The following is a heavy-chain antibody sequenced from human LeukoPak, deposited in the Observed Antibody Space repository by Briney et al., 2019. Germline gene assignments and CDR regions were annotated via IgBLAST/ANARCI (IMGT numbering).Heavy chain of an antibody. CDR3: AKDLRYCSGGSCYSGFDY. V-gene: IGHV3-23*01. J-gene: IGHJ4*02. CDR1: GFTFSSYS. CDR2: ISGSGGST. D-gene: IGHD2-15*01. Sequence: GGSLRLSCAASGFTFSSYSMNWVRQAPGKGLEWVSAISGSGGSTYYADSVKGRFTISRDNSKNTLYLQMNSLRAEDTAVYYCAKDLRYCSGGSCYSGFDYWGQGTLVTVSS.